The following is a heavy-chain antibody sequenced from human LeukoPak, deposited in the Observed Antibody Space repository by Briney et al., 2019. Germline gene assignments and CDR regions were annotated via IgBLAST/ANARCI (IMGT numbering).Heavy chain of an antibody. CDR3: ARDQRSESYYPWGWFDP. V-gene: IGHV3-66*02. CDR1: GFAVSTNY. D-gene: IGHD1-26*01. CDR2: IYSDGST. J-gene: IGHJ5*02. Sequence: GGSLRLSCAASGFAVSTNYLSWVRQAPGKGLEWVLVIYSDGSTYYTDSVKGRFTISGDNSKNTLYLQVNSLRPEDTAVYYCARDQRSESYYPWGWFDPWGQGTLVTVSS.